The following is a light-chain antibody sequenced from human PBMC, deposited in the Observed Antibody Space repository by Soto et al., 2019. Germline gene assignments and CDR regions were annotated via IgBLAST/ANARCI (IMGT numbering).Light chain of an antibody. CDR3: QQRSNWPWT. CDR2: DTS. CDR1: QTVSRN. Sequence: DIVMTQSPVTQSLSPGEKATLSCMASQTVSRNLAWYQQKPGQAPRLLIYDTSSRASGIPARFSGSGSGTDFTLTISSLEPEDFAVYYCQQRSNWPWTFGQGTKVDIK. V-gene: IGKV3-11*01. J-gene: IGKJ1*01.